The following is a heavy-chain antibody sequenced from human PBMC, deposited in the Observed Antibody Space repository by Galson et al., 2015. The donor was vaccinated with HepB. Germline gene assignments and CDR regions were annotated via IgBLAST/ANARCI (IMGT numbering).Heavy chain of an antibody. CDR2: IWYDGSNK. V-gene: IGHV3-33*01. Sequence: SLRLSCEASGFTFSSYGMPWVRQAPSKGLEWVAVIWYDGSNKYYADSVKGRFTISRDNSKNTLYLQMNSLRAEDTAVYYCARDGGLDYYDSSGYSSFYFDYWGQGTLVTVSS. CDR1: GFTFSSYG. CDR3: ARDGGLDYYDSSGYSSFYFDY. J-gene: IGHJ4*02. D-gene: IGHD3-22*01.